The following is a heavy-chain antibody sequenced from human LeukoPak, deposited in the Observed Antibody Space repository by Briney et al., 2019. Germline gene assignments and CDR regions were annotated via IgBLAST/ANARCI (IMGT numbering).Heavy chain of an antibody. CDR1: GYTFTSYD. CDR2: MNPNSGNT. V-gene: IGHV1-8*01. Sequence: ASVKVSCKASGYTFTSYDINWVRQATGQGLEWMGWMNPNSGNTGYAQKFQGRVTMTRNTSISTAYMELSSLRSEDTAVYYCARDPYYYDSSGYSAEYFQHWGQGTLVTVSS. D-gene: IGHD3-22*01. J-gene: IGHJ1*01. CDR3: ARDPYYYDSSGYSAEYFQH.